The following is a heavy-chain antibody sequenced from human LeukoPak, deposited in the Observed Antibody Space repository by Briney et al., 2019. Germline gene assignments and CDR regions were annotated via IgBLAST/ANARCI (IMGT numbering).Heavy chain of an antibody. Sequence: GGSLRLSCAASGFTFSNYWMHWVRQAPGKGLEWVSYISSSGSTIYYADSVKGRFTISRDNAKNSLYLQMNSLRAEDTAVYYCAELGITMIGGVWGKGTTVTISS. J-gene: IGHJ6*04. V-gene: IGHV3-48*03. CDR1: GFTFSNYW. CDR3: AELGITMIGGV. CDR2: ISSSGSTI. D-gene: IGHD3-10*02.